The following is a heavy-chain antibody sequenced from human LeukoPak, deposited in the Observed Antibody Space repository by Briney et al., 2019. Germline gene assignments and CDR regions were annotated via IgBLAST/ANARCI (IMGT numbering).Heavy chain of an antibody. J-gene: IGHJ4*02. V-gene: IGHV3-33*08. D-gene: IGHD2-15*01. CDR3: ARARDPYCSGGSCYSDFDY. CDR2: IWYDGSNK. CDR1: GFNFNDYA. Sequence: PGGSLRLSCAVSGFNFNDYAMHWLRQAPGKGLEWVAIIWYDGSNKYYADSVKGRFTISRDNSKNTLYLQMNSLRAEDTAVYYCARARDPYCSGGSCYSDFDYWGQGTLVTVSS.